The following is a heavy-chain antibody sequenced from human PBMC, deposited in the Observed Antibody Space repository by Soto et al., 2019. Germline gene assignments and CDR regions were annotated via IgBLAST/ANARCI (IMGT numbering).Heavy chain of an antibody. CDR1: GYTFTTYG. J-gene: IGHJ6*02. CDR3: VRGGILEANRPYYYYGLDV. CDR2: VSPYNGNT. Sequence: PSVKVSCKAFGYTFTTYGLSWVRQAPGQGLEWMGWVSPYNGNTYYAPRLQGRVTMTTDTSTTTAYMSLRSLRSDDTAIYYCVRGGILEANRPYYYYGLDVWGQGTPVTVSS. D-gene: IGHD1-1*01. V-gene: IGHV1-18*01.